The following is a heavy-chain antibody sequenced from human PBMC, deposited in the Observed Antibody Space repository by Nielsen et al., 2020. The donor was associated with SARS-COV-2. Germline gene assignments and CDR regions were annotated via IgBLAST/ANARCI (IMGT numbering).Heavy chain of an antibody. D-gene: IGHD3-10*01. CDR1: GFTFSNYW. CDR3: ARDPSAAAFGVFDY. J-gene: IGHJ4*02. V-gene: IGHV3-7*01. CDR2: IKQDGSEK. Sequence: GESLKISCAASGFTFSNYWMSWVRQAPGKGLEWVANIKQDGSEKYYVDSVKGRFTISRDNAKNPLYLQMNSLRAEDTAVYYCARDPSAAAFGVFDYWGQGTLVTVSS.